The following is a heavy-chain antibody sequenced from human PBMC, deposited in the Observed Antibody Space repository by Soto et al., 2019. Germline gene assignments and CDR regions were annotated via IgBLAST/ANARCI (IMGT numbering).Heavy chain of an antibody. V-gene: IGHV3-13*01. J-gene: IGHJ2*01. CDR2: IGTAGDT. Sequence: EVQLVESGGGLVQPGGSLRLSCAASGFTFSSYDMHWVRQATGKGLEWVTAIGTAGDTYDPGSVKGRCTISRENAKNSLYLQMNSPRAEDTAVYDGARVGYGFDLWGRGSLVTVSA. CDR1: GFTFSSYD. D-gene: IGHD6-13*01. CDR3: ARVGYGFDL.